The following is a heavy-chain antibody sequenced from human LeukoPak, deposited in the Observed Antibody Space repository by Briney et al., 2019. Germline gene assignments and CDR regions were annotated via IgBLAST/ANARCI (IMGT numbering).Heavy chain of an antibody. CDR3: AREVGAKAFDI. V-gene: IGHV3-7*01. CDR2: IKQDGSEK. J-gene: IGHJ3*02. CDR1: GFTFSSYW. Sequence: PGGSLRLSCAASGFTFSSYWMNWVRQAPGKGLEWVANIKQDGSEKYYVDSVKGRFTISRDNAKNSLYLQMNSLRAEDTAVYYCAREVGAKAFDIWGQGTMVTVSS. D-gene: IGHD1-26*01.